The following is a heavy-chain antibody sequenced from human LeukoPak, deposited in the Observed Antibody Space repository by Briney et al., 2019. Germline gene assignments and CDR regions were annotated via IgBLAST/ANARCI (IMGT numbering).Heavy chain of an antibody. V-gene: IGHV3-48*01. D-gene: IGHD4-17*01. CDR1: GFTFSSYS. Sequence: GGSLRLSCAASGFTFSSYSVNWVRQAPGKGLEWVSYISSSSSTIYYADSVKGRFTISRDNAKNSLYLQMNSLRAEDTAVYYCARDYGGYVVDYWGQGTLVTVSS. CDR2: ISSSSSTI. J-gene: IGHJ4*02. CDR3: ARDYGGYVVDY.